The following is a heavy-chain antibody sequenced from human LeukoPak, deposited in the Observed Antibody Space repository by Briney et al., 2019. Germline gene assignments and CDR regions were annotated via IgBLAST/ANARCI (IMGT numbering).Heavy chain of an antibody. CDR1: GGSTSSGSYY. CDR3: ARVPLAPAALHHPFDY. J-gene: IGHJ4*02. CDR2: IYASGST. D-gene: IGHD2-2*01. Sequence: KPSETLSLTCTVSGGSTSSGSYYWSWIRQPAGKGLEWIGRIYASGSTNYNPSLKSRVTISVDTSKNQFSLKLSSVTAADTAVYYCARVPLAPAALHHPFDYWGRGTLVTVSS. V-gene: IGHV4-61*02.